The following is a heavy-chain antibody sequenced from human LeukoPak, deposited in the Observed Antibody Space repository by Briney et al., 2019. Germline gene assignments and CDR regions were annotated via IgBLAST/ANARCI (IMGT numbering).Heavy chain of an antibody. V-gene: IGHV4-59*01. Sequence: SETLSLTCTVSGGSISSYYWSWIRQPPGKGLEWIGYIYYSGSTNYNPSLKSRVTISVDTSKNQFSLKLSSVTAADTAVYYCARVSIAVAGIAFDYWGQGTLVTVSS. CDR2: IYYSGST. CDR1: GGSISSYY. D-gene: IGHD6-19*01. J-gene: IGHJ4*02. CDR3: ARVSIAVAGIAFDY.